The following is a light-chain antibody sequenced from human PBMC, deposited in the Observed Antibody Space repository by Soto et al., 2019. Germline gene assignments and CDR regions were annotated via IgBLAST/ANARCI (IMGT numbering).Light chain of an antibody. CDR1: SSDVGDYNY. V-gene: IGLV2-11*01. J-gene: IGLJ3*02. CDR3: CSFAGSYTFWV. Sequence: QSALTQPRSVSGSPGQSATISCTGTSSDVGDYNYVSWYQQYPGKAPKLVIYDVSKRPSGVPDRFSGSKSGNTASLTISGLQAEDEADYYCCSFAGSYTFWVFGGGTKLTVL. CDR2: DVS.